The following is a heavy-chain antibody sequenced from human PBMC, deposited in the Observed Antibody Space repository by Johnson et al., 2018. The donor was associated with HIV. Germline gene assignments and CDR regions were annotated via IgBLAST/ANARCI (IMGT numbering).Heavy chain of an antibody. J-gene: IGHJ3*02. CDR3: AKGLLRYEAADAFDI. CDR2: IRYDGNNK. Sequence: QVQLVESGGGLVQPGGSLRLSCAASGFTVSSNYMSWVRQAPGKGLEWVSFIRYDGNNKYFADSVKGRFTISRDNSKNTLYLQMNSLRAEDTAVYYCAKGLLRYEAADAFDIWGQGTMVTVSS. CDR1: GFTVSSNY. D-gene: IGHD3-3*01. V-gene: IGHV3-30*02.